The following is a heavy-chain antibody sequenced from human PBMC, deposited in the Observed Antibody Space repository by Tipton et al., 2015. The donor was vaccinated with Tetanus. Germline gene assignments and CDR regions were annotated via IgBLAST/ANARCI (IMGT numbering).Heavy chain of an antibody. V-gene: IGHV4-61*01. CDR3: ASPIKQWLVPLDL. CDR2: IYYGGAT. J-gene: IGHJ5*02. D-gene: IGHD6-19*01. Sequence: TLSLTCSVSGGSVNSGTYYWSWIRQPPGKGLEWLGDIYYGGATQYNPSLDSRVTISMDTSKNQVSLRLTSVTAADTAVYYCASPIKQWLVPLDLWGQGILVTVSS. CDR1: GGSVNSGTYY.